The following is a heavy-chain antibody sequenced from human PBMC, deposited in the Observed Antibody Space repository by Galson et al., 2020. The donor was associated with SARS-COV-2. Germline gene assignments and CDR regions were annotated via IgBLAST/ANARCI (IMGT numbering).Heavy chain of an antibody. V-gene: IGHV3-23*01. CDR1: GFTFSSYA. CDR2: ISGSGVTT. CDR3: AKVPPIGRPWYFDL. J-gene: IGHJ2*01. Sequence: LSLTRAASGFTFSSYAMTWVRPAPGQGLEWVSAISGSGVTTSYANSAKGRFTRSREKSKSTVYLQMNSLGAEDTAVYYCAKVPPIGRPWYFDLWGRGTLVTVSS.